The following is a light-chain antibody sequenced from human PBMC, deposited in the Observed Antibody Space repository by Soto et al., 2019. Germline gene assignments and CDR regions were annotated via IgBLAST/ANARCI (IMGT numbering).Light chain of an antibody. J-gene: IGKJ5*01. CDR3: QKNASRPIT. CDR2: GVS. CDR1: QSVSSSY. Sequence: EIVLTQSPGTLSLSPGERVTLSCRASQSVSSSYLAWYAQRHGQAPRLLIYGVSSRATGVPDRCSGSGSGTDFTLTSRRLEPEDFAVYYCQKNASRPITFGQGTRLEIK. V-gene: IGKV3-20*01.